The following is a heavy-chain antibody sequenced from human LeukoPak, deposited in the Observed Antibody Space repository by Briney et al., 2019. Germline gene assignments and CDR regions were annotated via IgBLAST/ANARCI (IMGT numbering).Heavy chain of an antibody. Sequence: ASVKVSCKASGYTFTGYYMHWVRQAPGQGLEWMGWINPNSGGTNYAQKFQGRVTMTTDTSTSTVYMELRSLRSDDTAVYYCAKFHYYDSSGYYHTDFDYWGQGTLVTVSS. J-gene: IGHJ4*02. CDR3: AKFHYYDSSGYYHTDFDY. CDR2: INPNSGGT. D-gene: IGHD3-22*01. V-gene: IGHV1-2*02. CDR1: GYTFTGYY.